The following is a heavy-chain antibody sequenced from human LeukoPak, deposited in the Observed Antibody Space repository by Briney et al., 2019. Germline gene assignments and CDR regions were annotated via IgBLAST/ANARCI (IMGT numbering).Heavy chain of an antibody. CDR1: GFTFSAFS. J-gene: IGHJ4*02. CDR2: IKQDGSER. V-gene: IGHV3-7*01. CDR3: ARAGSHWHYVY. D-gene: IGHD3-10*01. Sequence: GGSLKLSCAASGFTFSAFSMTWFRKIQPKGLEWVANIKQDGSERYYVDSVKGRFTISRDNAKNSLSLQMNNLRVEDTAVYYCARAGSHWHYVYWGQGTVVTVSS.